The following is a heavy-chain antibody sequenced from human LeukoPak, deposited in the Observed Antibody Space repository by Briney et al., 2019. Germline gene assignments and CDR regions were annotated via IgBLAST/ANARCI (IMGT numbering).Heavy chain of an antibody. Sequence: SETLSLTCTVSGGSISSYYWSWIRQPAGKGLEWIGRINTSGSTNYNPSLKSRVTMSVDTSNNQFSLKLSSVTAADTAVYYCARYDFWSGYGDYWGQGTLVTVSS. CDR1: GGSISSYY. D-gene: IGHD3-3*01. CDR2: INTSGST. V-gene: IGHV4-4*07. J-gene: IGHJ4*02. CDR3: ARYDFWSGYGDY.